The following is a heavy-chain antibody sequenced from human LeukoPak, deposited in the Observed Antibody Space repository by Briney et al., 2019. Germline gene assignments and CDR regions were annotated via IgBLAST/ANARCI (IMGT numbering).Heavy chain of an antibody. D-gene: IGHD4-17*01. Sequence: GGSLRLSCAASGFTVTNNYMSWVRQAPGKGLEWVSIIYIDGTTYYADSVKGRFTISRDSSKNTLDLQMSSLRVDDTALYYCASRPAGDYHMLDYWGQGTLVTVSS. CDR2: IYIDGTT. CDR3: ASRPAGDYHMLDY. V-gene: IGHV3-53*01. J-gene: IGHJ4*02. CDR1: GFTVTNNY.